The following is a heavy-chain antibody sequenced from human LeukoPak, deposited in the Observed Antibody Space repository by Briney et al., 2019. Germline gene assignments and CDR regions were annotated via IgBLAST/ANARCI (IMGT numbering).Heavy chain of an antibody. D-gene: IGHD3-22*01. CDR2: IYYSEST. CDR1: GGSISSYY. Sequence: SETLSLTCTVSGGSISSYYRSWIRQPPGKGLEWIGYIYYSESTNYNPSLKSRVTISVDTSKNQISLKLSSVTAADTAVYYCARDGEVEDSSGYIWFDPWGQGTLVTVSS. CDR3: ARDGEVEDSSGYIWFDP. V-gene: IGHV4-59*01. J-gene: IGHJ5*02.